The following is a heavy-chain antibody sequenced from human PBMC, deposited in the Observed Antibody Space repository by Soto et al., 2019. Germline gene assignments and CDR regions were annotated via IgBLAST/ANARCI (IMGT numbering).Heavy chain of an antibody. D-gene: IGHD6-13*01. CDR3: ARPASIAAAGPDDLDY. CDR1: GYSFTSYW. CDR2: IDPSDSYT. J-gene: IGHJ4*02. V-gene: IGHV5-10-1*01. Sequence: GESLKISCKGSGYSFTSYWISWVRQMPGKGLEWMGRIDPSDSYTNYSPSFQGHVTISADKSISTAYLQWSSLKASDTAMYYCARPASIAAAGPDDLDYWGQGTLVTVSS.